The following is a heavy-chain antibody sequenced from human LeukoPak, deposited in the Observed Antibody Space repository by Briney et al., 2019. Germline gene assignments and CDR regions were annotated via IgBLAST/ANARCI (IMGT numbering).Heavy chain of an antibody. J-gene: IGHJ6*03. V-gene: IGHV3-11*01. CDR3: ARDRGLVATNADYYMDV. CDR2: ITNSGSM. CDR1: GFTFSHYY. Sequence: GGSLRPSCAASGFTFSHYYMSWIRQAPGKGLEWISYITNSGSMFYADSVKGRFTVSRDDAKNSLFLQMNSLRAEDTAVYYCARDRGLVATNADYYMDVWGKGTTVTVS. D-gene: IGHD5-12*01.